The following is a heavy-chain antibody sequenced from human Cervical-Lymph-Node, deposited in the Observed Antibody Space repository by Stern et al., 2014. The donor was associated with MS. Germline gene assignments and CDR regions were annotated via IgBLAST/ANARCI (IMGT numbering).Heavy chain of an antibody. V-gene: IGHV3-33*01. CDR3: ARDDRTSWYGGMPH. CDR1: GFTFSGYG. J-gene: IGHJ4*02. Sequence: VQLVESGGGAVQPGRSLRLSCATSGFTFSGYGMYWVRQAPGQGLEWVAIIWTDGTKDDYAYSVKVRFTISRDNSKNTLYLQMTSLRAEDTAVYYCARDDRTSWYGGMPHWGQGTLVTVSS. D-gene: IGHD6-13*01. CDR2: IWTDGTKD.